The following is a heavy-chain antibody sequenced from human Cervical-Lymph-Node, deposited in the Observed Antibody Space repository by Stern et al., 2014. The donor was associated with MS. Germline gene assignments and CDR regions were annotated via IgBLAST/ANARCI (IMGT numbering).Heavy chain of an antibody. CDR3: ASSLVAGGH. D-gene: IGHD6-19*01. Sequence: VQLVESGAEVKKPGSSVKVSCKASGGTFRPHPITWVRQAPGQGLEWMGGIIPFLNTANYAHKFQGRITITADKSTRTMYMEISSLRSDDTAVYYCASSLVAGGHWGQGTLVIVS. CDR2: IIPFLNTA. CDR1: GGTFRPHP. J-gene: IGHJ4*02. V-gene: IGHV1-69*06.